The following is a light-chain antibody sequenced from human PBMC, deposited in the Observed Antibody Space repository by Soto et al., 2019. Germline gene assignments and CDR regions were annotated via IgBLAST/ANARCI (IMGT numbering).Light chain of an antibody. Sequence: EIVLTQSPCTLSLSPGERATLSCRASQSVSSSYLAWYQQKPGQAPWLLIYGASSSATGIPDRSSGSGSVTDFTPTISRLEPDDFAVYYCQQYGTSPPSLFTFGPAAKVDIK. J-gene: IGKJ3*01. CDR3: QQYGTSPPSLFT. V-gene: IGKV3-20*01. CDR1: QSVSSSY. CDR2: GAS.